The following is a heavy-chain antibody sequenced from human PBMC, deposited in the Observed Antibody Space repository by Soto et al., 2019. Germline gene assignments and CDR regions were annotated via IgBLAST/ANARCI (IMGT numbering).Heavy chain of an antibody. CDR1: GYSFTSYW. D-gene: IGHD3-22*01. V-gene: IGHV5-10-1*01. J-gene: IGHJ4*02. CDR3: ARHDSSGYRPFPYYFDY. Sequence: PGESLKSSWKGSGYSFTSYWISWVRQMPGKGLEWMGRIDPSDSYTNYSPSFQGHVTISADKSISTAYLQWSSLKASDTAMYYCARHDSSGYRPFPYYFDYWGQGTLVTVS. CDR2: IDPSDSYT.